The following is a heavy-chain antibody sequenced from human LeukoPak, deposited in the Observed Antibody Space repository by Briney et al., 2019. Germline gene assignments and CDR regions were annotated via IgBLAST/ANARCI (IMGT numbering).Heavy chain of an antibody. J-gene: IGHJ2*01. CDR1: GFTFNTYW. CDR2: ITSDGSSA. V-gene: IGHV3-74*01. D-gene: IGHD6-13*01. Sequence: GGSLRLSCAASGFTFNTYWMHWVRQGPGKGLVWVSRITSDGSSANYADSVKARFTISRDNAKTTLYLQMNSLRAEDTAVYYCAREKQEPCWYFDLWGRGTLGTVSS. CDR3: AREKQEPCWYFDL.